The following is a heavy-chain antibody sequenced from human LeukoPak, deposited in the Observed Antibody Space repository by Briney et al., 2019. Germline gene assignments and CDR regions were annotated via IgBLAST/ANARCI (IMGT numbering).Heavy chain of an antibody. J-gene: IGHJ4*02. D-gene: IGHD5-18*01. CDR3: ARHRGPGYSSCDY. V-gene: IGHV5-51*01. Sequence: GEPLKTSCKGSGYSFTSYWIGWVRQMPGKGLGWTGIIYPGDSDTRYSPSFQGQVTISADKSISTAYLQWSSLKASDTAMYYCARHRGPGYSSCDYWGQGTLVTVSS. CDR1: GYSFTSYW. CDR2: IYPGDSDT.